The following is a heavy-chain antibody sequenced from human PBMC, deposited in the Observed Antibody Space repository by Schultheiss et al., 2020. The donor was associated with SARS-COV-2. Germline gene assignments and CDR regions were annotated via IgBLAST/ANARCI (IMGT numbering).Heavy chain of an antibody. V-gene: IGHV4-30-2*01. CDR2: IYHSGST. D-gene: IGHD6-19*01. CDR3: ARVEGGWHLLTGFDP. J-gene: IGHJ5*02. Sequence: SETLSLTCTVSGGSISSGGYSWSWIRQPPGKGLEWIGYIYHSGSTYYNPSLKSRVTISVDTSKNQFSLKLSSVTAADTAVYYCARVEGGWHLLTGFDPWGQGTLVTVSS. CDR1: GGSISSGGYS.